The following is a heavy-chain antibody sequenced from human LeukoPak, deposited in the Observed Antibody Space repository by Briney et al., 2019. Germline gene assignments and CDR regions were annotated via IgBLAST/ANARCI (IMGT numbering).Heavy chain of an antibody. CDR3: AKPARTDYVDY. D-gene: IGHD1-14*01. V-gene: IGHV3-23*01. CDR2: INGGGTST. J-gene: IGHJ4*02. Sequence: GGSLRLSCAASGFTFSSYAMSWVRQAPGKGLDWVSSINGGGTSTYYADSVKGRFTISRDNSKNTLYLQMNSLRAEDTAVYYCAKPARTDYVDYWGQGTLVAVSS. CDR1: GFTFSSYA.